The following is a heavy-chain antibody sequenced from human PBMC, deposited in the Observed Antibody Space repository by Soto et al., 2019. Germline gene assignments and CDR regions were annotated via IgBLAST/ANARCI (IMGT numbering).Heavy chain of an antibody. CDR1: GVSISSRNYH. CDR3: ARHVGNSPPGS. Sequence: QLQLQESGPGLVKPSETLSLTCTVSGVSISSRNYHWGWIRQPPGKGLEWIGSLYYSGSTYYNPSLQSRVTISVDTSKHPSSLTLTSVTAADTAVYHCARHVGNSPPGSWGQGTLVTVSS. J-gene: IGHJ4*02. CDR2: LYYSGST. D-gene: IGHD1-26*01. V-gene: IGHV4-39*01.